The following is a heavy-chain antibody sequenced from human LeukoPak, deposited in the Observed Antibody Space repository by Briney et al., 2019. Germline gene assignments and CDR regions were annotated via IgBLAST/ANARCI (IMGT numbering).Heavy chain of an antibody. CDR2: INHSGST. CDR1: GGSFSGYY. D-gene: IGHD2-15*01. CDR3: ARGQVVRDY. J-gene: IGHJ4*02. Sequence: PSETLSLTCAVYGGSFSGYYWSWIRQPPGKGLEWIGEINHSGSTNYNPSLKSRVTISVDTSKNQFSLQLSSVTAADTALYYCARGQVVRDYWGQGTLVTVSS. V-gene: IGHV4-34*01.